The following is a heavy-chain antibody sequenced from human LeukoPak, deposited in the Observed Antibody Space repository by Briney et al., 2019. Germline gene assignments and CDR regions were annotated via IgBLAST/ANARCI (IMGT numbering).Heavy chain of an antibody. J-gene: IGHJ5*02. V-gene: IGHV1-2*02. D-gene: IGHD4-17*01. Sequence: ASVKVSCKASGYTFTGYYIHWVRQAPGQGLEWMGWINPNSGGTNYAQKFQGRVTMTRDTSISTAYMELSRLRSDDTAVYYCARDPSGSSARKTTVTNNWFDPWGQGTLVTVSS. CDR1: GYTFTGYY. CDR2: INPNSGGT. CDR3: ARDPSGSSARKTTVTNNWFDP.